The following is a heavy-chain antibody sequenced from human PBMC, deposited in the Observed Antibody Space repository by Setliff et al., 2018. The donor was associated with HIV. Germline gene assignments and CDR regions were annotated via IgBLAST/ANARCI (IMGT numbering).Heavy chain of an antibody. J-gene: IGHJ6*02. CDR2: INHSGST. D-gene: IGHD3-3*01. Sequence: SETLSLTCAVYGGSFSGYYWSWIRQPPGKGLEWIGEINHSGSTNCNPSLKSRVTISVDTSKKQFSLKLSSVTAADTAVYYCARDNYYNFWSGYWGMDVWGQGTTVTVSS. V-gene: IGHV4-34*01. CDR1: GGSFSGYY. CDR3: ARDNYYNFWSGYWGMDV.